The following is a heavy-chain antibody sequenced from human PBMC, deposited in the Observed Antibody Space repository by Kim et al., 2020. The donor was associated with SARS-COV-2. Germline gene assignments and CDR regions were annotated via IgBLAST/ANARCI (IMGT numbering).Heavy chain of an antibody. CDR3: ARGRYSSSVYY. CDR1: GGSFSGYY. Sequence: SETLSLTCAVYGGSFSGYYWSWIRQPPGKGLEWIGEINHSGSTNYNPSLKSRVTISVDTSKNQFSLKLSSVTAADTAVYYCARGRYSSSVYYWGQGTLVT. D-gene: IGHD6-6*01. CDR2: INHSGST. J-gene: IGHJ4*02. V-gene: IGHV4-34*01.